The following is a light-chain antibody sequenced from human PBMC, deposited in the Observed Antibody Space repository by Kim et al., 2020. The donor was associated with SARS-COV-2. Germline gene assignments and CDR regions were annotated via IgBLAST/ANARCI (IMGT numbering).Light chain of an antibody. CDR3: HQYATAPRT. Sequence: APRLLIYGASSRATGIPDRISGSGSGTDFTLIIWRLEPEDFAVYYCHQYATAPRTFGQGTKVDIK. V-gene: IGKV3-20*01. J-gene: IGKJ1*01. CDR2: GAS.